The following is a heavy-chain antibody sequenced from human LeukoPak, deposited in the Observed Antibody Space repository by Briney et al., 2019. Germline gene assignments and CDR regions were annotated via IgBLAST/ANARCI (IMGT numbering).Heavy chain of an antibody. D-gene: IGHD7-27*01. J-gene: IGHJ4*02. CDR2: MKQDGSET. CDR1: GFTFSNYW. Sequence: GGSLRLSCAASGFTFSNYWMSWVRQAPGKGLEWVANMKQDGSETYYVDSVKGRFTISRDNAKNSLYLQMNSLRAEDTAVYYCARAGDYFDYWGQGTLVTVSS. CDR3: ARAGDYFDY. V-gene: IGHV3-7*01.